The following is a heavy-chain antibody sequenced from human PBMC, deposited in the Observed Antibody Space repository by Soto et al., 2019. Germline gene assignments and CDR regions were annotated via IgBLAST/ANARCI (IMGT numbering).Heavy chain of an antibody. CDR1: GFTFSIYA. D-gene: IGHD3-22*01. V-gene: IGHV3-23*01. J-gene: IGHJ4*02. CDR2: ISGSGGST. CDR3: AKDIPLGYYYDSSGYYFDY. Sequence: PGGSLRLSCAASGFTFSIYAMSWVRQAPGKGLEWVSAISGSGGSTYYADSVKGRFTISRDNSKNTLYLQMNSLRAEDTAVYYCAKDIPLGYYYDSSGYYFDYWGQGTLVTVSS.